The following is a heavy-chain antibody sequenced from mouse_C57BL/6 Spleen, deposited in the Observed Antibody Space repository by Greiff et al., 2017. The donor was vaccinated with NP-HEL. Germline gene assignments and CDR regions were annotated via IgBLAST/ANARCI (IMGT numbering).Heavy chain of an antibody. D-gene: IGHD1-1*01. Sequence: EVKLVESGGGLVQPGGSMKLSCVASGFTFSNYWMNWVRQSPEKGLEWVAQIRLKSDNYATHYAESVKGRFTISRDDSKSSVYLQMNNLRAEDTGIYYCTDGYGSSYWYFDVWGTGTTVTVSS. CDR2: IRLKSDNYAT. V-gene: IGHV6-3*01. CDR3: TDGYGSSYWYFDV. J-gene: IGHJ1*03. CDR1: GFTFSNYW.